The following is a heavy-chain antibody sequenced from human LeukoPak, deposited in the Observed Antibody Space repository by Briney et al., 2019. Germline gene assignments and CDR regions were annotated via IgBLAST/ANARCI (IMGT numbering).Heavy chain of an antibody. CDR1: GGSFSGYY. J-gene: IGHJ4*02. V-gene: IGHV4-34*01. CDR2: INHSGST. D-gene: IGHD6-6*01. CDR3: ARQGRIAARQTFDY. Sequence: PSETLSLTCAVYGGSFSGYYWSWIRQPPGKGLEWIGEINHSGSTNYNPSLKSRVTISVDTSKNQFSLKLSSVTAADTAVYYCARQGRIAARQTFDYWGQGTLVTVSS.